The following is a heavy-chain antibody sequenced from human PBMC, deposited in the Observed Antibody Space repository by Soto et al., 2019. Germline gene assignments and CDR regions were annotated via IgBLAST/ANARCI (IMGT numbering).Heavy chain of an antibody. D-gene: IGHD3-16*01. J-gene: IGHJ6*02. V-gene: IGHV1-69*01. CDR1: RDTFNKYA. CDR2: IIPIFSSR. Sequence: QVQLVQSGAEVKKPGSSVKVSCKTSRDTFNKYAVNWVRQAPGQGLEWMGWIIPIFSSRNYAEKFQGRVTITADDSTSTAYMELRSLSFEDTAVYYCARGETYLGVWGQGTTVTVSS. CDR3: ARGETYLGV.